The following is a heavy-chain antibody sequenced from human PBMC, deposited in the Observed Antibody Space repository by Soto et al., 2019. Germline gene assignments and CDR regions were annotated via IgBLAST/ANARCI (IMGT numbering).Heavy chain of an antibody. CDR2: ISYDGSNK. CDR3: ARARLDTPALDY. Sequence: QVQLVESGGGVVQPGRSLRLSCAASGFTFSIYAMHWVHQAPGKGLEWVAVISYDGSNKYYADSVKGRFTISRDNSKNTRYLQMNSLRAEDTAVYYCARARLDTPALDYWGQGTLVTVSS. J-gene: IGHJ4*02. V-gene: IGHV3-30-3*01. D-gene: IGHD2-2*01. CDR1: GFTFSIYA.